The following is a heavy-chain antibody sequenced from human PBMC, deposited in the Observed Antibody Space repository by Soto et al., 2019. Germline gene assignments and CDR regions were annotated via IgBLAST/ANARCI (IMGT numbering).Heavy chain of an antibody. CDR3: AKYKDEGYSSESDSMAV. Sequence: SLELSCAASGYTFDDYAMHWARQAPGKGLEWVSGISWNSGSIGYADSVKGRFTISRDNAKNSLYLQMNSLRAEDTALYYCAKYKDEGYSSESDSMAVWGQRTTATV. CDR1: GYTFDDYA. D-gene: IGHD6-25*01. CDR2: ISWNSGSI. J-gene: IGHJ6*02. V-gene: IGHV3-9*01.